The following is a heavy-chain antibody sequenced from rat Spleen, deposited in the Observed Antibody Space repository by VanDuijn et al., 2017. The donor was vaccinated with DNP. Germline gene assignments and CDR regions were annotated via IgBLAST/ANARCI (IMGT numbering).Heavy chain of an antibody. Sequence: EVQLVESGGGVVQSGRSLKVSCAASGFTFSDYNMAWVRQAPKKGLEWVATITYDGSKTYYRDSVRGRFTNSRDNAKTALYLQMESLGSEDTAPYSCVKFEGSGAWGGGTSVTVSS. CDR2: ITYDGSKT. J-gene: IGHJ4*01. D-gene: IGHD1-1*01. V-gene: IGHV5S10*01. CDR3: VKFEGSGA. CDR1: GFTFSDYN.